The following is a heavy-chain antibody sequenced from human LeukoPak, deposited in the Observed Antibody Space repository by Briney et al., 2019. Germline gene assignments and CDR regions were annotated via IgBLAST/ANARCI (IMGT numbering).Heavy chain of an antibody. J-gene: IGHJ4*02. CDR1: GYTFTSNY. V-gene: IGHV1-46*01. Sequence: ASVKVSCKASGYTFTSNYIHWVRQAPGQGLEWMGMIYPRDGSTSYAQKFQGRVTVTRDTSTSTVHMELSGLRSEDTAVYYCARDQEGFDYWGQGALVTVSS. CDR3: ARDQEGFDY. CDR2: IYPRDGST.